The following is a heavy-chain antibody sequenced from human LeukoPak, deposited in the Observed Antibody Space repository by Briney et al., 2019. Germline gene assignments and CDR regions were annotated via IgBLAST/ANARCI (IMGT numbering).Heavy chain of an antibody. CDR3: AKDSLASDGGGPFDI. CDR1: GFTFSTYS. J-gene: IGHJ3*02. Sequence: PGGSLRLSCAASGFTFSTYSMNWVRQTPGKGLEWVSSISSSSRSIYYADSVKGRFTISRDNAKNSLYLQMNSLRAEDTAVYCCAKDSLASDGGGPFDIWGQGTMVTVSS. CDR2: ISSSSRSI. D-gene: IGHD2-15*01. V-gene: IGHV3-21*01.